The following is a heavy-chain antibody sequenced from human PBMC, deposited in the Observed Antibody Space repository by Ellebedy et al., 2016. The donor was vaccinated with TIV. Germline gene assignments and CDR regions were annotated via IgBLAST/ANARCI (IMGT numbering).Heavy chain of an antibody. CDR3: TRELPHSRFDP. V-gene: IGHV3-48*03. J-gene: IGHJ5*02. CDR1: GFTFSGYE. Sequence: GESLKISCAASGFTFSGYEMNWVRQAPGKGLEWVSYISSSGSSIYYADSVKGRFTVSKDTAKNTLYLQMSGLRVDDTGVYYCTRELPHSRFDPWGQGTLVTVSS. D-gene: IGHD2-15*01. CDR2: ISSSGSSI.